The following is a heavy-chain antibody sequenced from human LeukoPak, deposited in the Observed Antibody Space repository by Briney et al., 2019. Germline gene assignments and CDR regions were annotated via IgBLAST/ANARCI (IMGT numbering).Heavy chain of an antibody. CDR1: GGTFSSYA. D-gene: IGHD3-10*01. CDR3: ARLYGSGSPRPYGMDV. V-gene: IGHV1-69*04. Sequence: SVKVSCKASGGTFSSYAISWVRQAPGQGLEWMGRIIPILGIANYAQKFQGRVTITADKSTSTAYMELSSLRSEDTAVYYCARLYGSGSPRPYGMDVWGQWTTVTVSS. J-gene: IGHJ6*02. CDR2: IIPILGIA.